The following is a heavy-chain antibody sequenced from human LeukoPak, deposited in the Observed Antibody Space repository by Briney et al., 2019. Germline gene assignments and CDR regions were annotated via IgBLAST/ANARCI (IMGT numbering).Heavy chain of an antibody. D-gene: IGHD3-22*01. J-gene: IGHJ3*02. CDR2: IYHSGST. CDR1: GYSISSGYY. V-gene: IGHV4-38-2*02. CDR3: ARRIWMGYYYDSSGYGGAFDI. Sequence: SETLSLTCTVSGYSISSGYYWGWIRQPPGKGLEWIGSIYHSGSTYYNPSLRSRVTISVDTSKNQFSLKLSSVTAADTAVYYCARRIWMGYYYDSSGYGGAFDIWGQGTMVTVSS.